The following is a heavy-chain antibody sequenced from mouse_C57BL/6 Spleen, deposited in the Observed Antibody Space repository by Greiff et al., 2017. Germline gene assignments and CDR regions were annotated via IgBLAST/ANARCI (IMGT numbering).Heavy chain of an antibody. CDR3: ARSMVTGAMDY. CDR1: GFTFSDYG. J-gene: IGHJ4*01. D-gene: IGHD2-2*01. Sequence: EVQLVESGGGLVKPGGSLKLSCAASGFTFSDYGMHWVRQAPEKGLEWVAYISSGSSTIYYADTVKGRFTISRDNAKNTLFLQMTSLRSEDTAMYYCARSMVTGAMDYWGQGTSVTVSS. CDR2: ISSGSSTI. V-gene: IGHV5-17*01.